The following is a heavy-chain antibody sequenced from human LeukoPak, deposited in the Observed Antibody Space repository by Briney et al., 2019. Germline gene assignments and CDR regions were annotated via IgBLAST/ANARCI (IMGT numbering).Heavy chain of an antibody. Sequence: PGGSLRLSCAASGFTFSSYWMSWVRQAPGKGLEWVANIKQDGSEKYYVDSVKGRFTISRDNAENSLYLQMNSLRAEDTAVYYCARDGGYRGYDADCWGQGTLVTVSS. CDR1: GFTFSSYW. CDR3: ARDGGYRGYDADC. CDR2: IKQDGSEK. V-gene: IGHV3-7*01. D-gene: IGHD5-12*01. J-gene: IGHJ4*02.